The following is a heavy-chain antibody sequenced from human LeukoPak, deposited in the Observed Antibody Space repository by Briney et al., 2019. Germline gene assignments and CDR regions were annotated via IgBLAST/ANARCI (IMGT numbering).Heavy chain of an antibody. J-gene: IGHJ3*02. D-gene: IGHD2-2*01. CDR1: GYTFTYYW. V-gene: IGHV5-51*01. CDR3: ARPQLRADGFDI. Sequence: GGSLKISWKGPGYTFTYYWIAWGRQVPGEGLGGVGTIFPDDYDTRYSPSFQGQVTMSADTSINAAYLQWNSLKASDTGTYYCARPQLRADGFDIWGQGTMVTVSS. CDR2: IFPDDYDT.